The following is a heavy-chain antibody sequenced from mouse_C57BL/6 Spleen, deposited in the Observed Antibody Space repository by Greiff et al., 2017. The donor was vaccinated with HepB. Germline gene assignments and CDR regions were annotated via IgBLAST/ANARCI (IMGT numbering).Heavy chain of an antibody. CDR1: GYTFTDYY. CDR3: ARGESNRAWCAY. Sequence: QVQLKQSGAELVRPGASVKLSCKASGYTFTDYYINWVKQRPGQGLEWIARIYPGSGNTYYNEKFKGKATLTAEKSSSTAYMQLSSLTSEDSAVYFCARGESNRAWCAYGGQGTLVTVSA. CDR2: IYPGSGNT. J-gene: IGHJ3*01. V-gene: IGHV1-76*01. D-gene: IGHD2-5*01.